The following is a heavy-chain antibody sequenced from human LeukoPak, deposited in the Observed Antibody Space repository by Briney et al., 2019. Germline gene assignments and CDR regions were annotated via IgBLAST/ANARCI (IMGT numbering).Heavy chain of an antibody. CDR3: ARDKHYYGSGSCFDY. CDR1: GFTFSSYW. J-gene: IGHJ4*02. CDR2: INSDGSST. Sequence: GGSLRLSCAASGFTFSSYWMHWVRQAPGKGLVWVSRINSDGSSTSYADSVKGRFTISRDNAKNTLYLQMNSLRAEDTAVYYCARDKHYYGSGSCFDYWGQGTLVTVSS. V-gene: IGHV3-74*01. D-gene: IGHD3-10*01.